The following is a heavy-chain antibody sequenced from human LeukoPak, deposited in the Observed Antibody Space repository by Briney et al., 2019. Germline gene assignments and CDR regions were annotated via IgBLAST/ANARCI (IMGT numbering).Heavy chain of an antibody. CDR2: IFYSGST. J-gene: IGHJ3*02. CDR1: GGSISTSNYY. D-gene: IGHD3-22*01. CDR3: ARSPYYYDSSGYYRPDAFDI. V-gene: IGHV4-39*07. Sequence: SETLSLTCTVSGGSISTSNYYWGWIRQPPGKGLEWIGNIFYSGSTYYSPSLRSRVTISVDTSKNQFSLKLSSVTAADTAVYYCARSPYYYDSSGYYRPDAFDIWGQGTMVTVSS.